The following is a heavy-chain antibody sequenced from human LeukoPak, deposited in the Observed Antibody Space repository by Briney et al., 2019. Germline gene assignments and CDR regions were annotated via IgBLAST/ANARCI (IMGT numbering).Heavy chain of an antibody. CDR2: IHHGGSA. CDR1: RGSISVTNW. V-gene: IGHV4-4*02. J-gene: IGHJ4*02. D-gene: IGHD3-10*01. CDR3: AREGLGESYLDY. Sequence: SGTLSLTCTVSRGSISVTNWWTWVRQSPGKGLEWIAEIHHGGSANYNPSLESRVTISVDKSKSQFYLRLSSVTTADTAVYYCAREGLGESYLDYWGRGILVTVPS.